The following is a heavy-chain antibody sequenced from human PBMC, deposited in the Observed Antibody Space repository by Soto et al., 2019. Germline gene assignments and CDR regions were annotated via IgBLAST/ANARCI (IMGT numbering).Heavy chain of an antibody. V-gene: IGHV3-23*01. J-gene: IGHJ6*02. Sequence: SGGSLRLSCAASGFTFTSYAMSWVRQAPGKGLEWVSTLSGSGGSTYHADSVKGRFTISRDNSKNTLYLQMNSLRAEDTAVYYCAIDPHYRVGVRFLGDLDVWGAGTTLTV. D-gene: IGHD2-8*01. CDR2: LSGSGGST. CDR1: GFTFTSYA. CDR3: AIDPHYRVGVRFLGDLDV.